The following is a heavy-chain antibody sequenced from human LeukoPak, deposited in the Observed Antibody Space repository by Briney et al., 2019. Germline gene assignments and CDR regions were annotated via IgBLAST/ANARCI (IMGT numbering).Heavy chain of an antibody. Sequence: GGSLRLSCAASGFTFTSSAMSWVRQAPGQGLEWVSVISGSGHTTDYADSVKGRFTVSRDNSKNTEYLQMNSLRAEDTAIYYCAKGLEMESRLEYWGQGTLVTVSS. D-gene: IGHD1-1*01. V-gene: IGHV3-23*01. CDR1: GFTFTSSA. CDR2: ISGSGHTT. J-gene: IGHJ4*02. CDR3: AKGLEMESRLEY.